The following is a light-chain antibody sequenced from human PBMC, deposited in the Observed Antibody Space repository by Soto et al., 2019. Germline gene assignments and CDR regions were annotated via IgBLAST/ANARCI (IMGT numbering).Light chain of an antibody. CDR3: QQLSRYPLT. CDR2: SAS. V-gene: IGKV1-9*01. CDR1: QALSNY. J-gene: IGKJ4*01. Sequence: DIQLTQSPSVLSASVGETVTITCRASQALSNYLAWYQQKPGKAPDLLIYSASALQSGVPSRFSGRGSETEFSLTIRALQPEDFATYYCQQLSRYPLTFGGGTKVDIK.